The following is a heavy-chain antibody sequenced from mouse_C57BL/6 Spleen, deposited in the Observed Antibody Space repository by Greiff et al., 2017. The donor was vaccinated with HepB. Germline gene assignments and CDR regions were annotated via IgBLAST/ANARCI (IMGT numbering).Heavy chain of an antibody. Sequence: VQLKESGPGMVKPSQSLSLTCTVTGYSITSGYDWHWIRHFPGNKLEWMGYISYSGSTNYNPSLKSRISITHDTSKNHFFLKLNSVTTEDTATYYCARGRELGRYFDVWGTGTTVTVSS. CDR1: GYSITSGYD. J-gene: IGHJ1*03. V-gene: IGHV3-1*01. CDR2: ISYSGST. D-gene: IGHD4-1*01. CDR3: ARGRELGRYFDV.